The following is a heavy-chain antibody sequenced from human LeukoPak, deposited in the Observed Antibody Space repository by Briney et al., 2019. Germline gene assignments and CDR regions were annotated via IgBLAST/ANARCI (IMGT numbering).Heavy chain of an antibody. CDR3: ARGTRGGLWYYYDSSGYQTFDP. V-gene: IGHV3-30-3*01. J-gene: IGHJ5*02. CDR1: GFTFSSYA. Sequence: GGSLRLSCAASGFTFSSYAMHWVRQAPGKGLEWVAVISYDGSNKYYADSVKGRFTISRDNSKNTLYLQMNSLRAEDTAVYYCARGTRGGLWYYYDSSGYQTFDPWGQGTLVTVSS. D-gene: IGHD3-22*01. CDR2: ISYDGSNK.